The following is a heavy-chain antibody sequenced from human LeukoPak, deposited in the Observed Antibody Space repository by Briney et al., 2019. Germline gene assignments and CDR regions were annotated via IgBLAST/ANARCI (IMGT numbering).Heavy chain of an antibody. Sequence: SETLSLTCAVSGGSISSSNWWSWVRQLPGKGLEWIGSIYYSGSTYYNPSLKGRVTISVDTSKNQFSLKLSSVTAADTAVYYCARQVSYYDFWSGYPEGSWFDPWGQGTLVTVSS. CDR3: ARQVSYYDFWSGYPEGSWFDP. CDR2: IYYSGST. D-gene: IGHD3-3*01. CDR1: GGSISSSNW. J-gene: IGHJ5*02. V-gene: IGHV4-39*01.